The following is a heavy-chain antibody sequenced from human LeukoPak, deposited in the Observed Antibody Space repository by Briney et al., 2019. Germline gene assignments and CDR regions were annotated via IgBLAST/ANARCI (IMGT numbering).Heavy chain of an antibody. J-gene: IGHJ4*02. CDR3: ARVKDYYDSSGGY. CDR2: ISSSSSYI. V-gene: IGHV3-21*01. D-gene: IGHD3-22*01. CDR1: GFTFSSYS. Sequence: SGGSLRLSCAASGFTFSSYSMNWVRQAPGKGLEWVSSISSSSSYIYYADSVKGRFTISRDNAKNSLYLQMNSLRAEDTAVYYCARVKDYYDSSGGYWGQGTLVTVSS.